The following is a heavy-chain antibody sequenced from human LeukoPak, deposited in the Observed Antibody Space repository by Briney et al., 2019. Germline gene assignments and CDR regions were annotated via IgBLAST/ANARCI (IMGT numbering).Heavy chain of an antibody. CDR1: GFTFSSYA. V-gene: IGHV3-23*01. CDR2: ISGSGGST. Sequence: VGSLRLSCAASGFTFSSYAMSWVRQAPGKGLEWVSAISGSGGSTYYADSVKGRFTISRDNSKNTLYLQMNSLRAEDTALYYCARVDYDHVWGSHNAFDIWGQGTMVTVSS. J-gene: IGHJ3*02. D-gene: IGHD3-16*01. CDR3: ARVDYDHVWGSHNAFDI.